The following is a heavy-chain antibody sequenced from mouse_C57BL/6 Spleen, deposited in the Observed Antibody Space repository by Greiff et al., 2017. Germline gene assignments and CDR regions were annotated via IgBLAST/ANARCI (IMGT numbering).Heavy chain of an antibody. V-gene: IGHV1-85*01. CDR1: GYTFTSYD. J-gene: IGHJ2*01. D-gene: IGHD1-1*01. CDR3: ARRDYGSSSPFDY. CDR2: IYPRDGST. Sequence: VQLQQSGPELVKPGASVKLSCKASGYTFTSYDINWVKQRPGQGLEWIGWIYPRDGSTKYNEKFKGKATLTVDTSSSTAYMELHSLTSEDSAVYFCARRDYGSSSPFDYWGQGTTRTVSS.